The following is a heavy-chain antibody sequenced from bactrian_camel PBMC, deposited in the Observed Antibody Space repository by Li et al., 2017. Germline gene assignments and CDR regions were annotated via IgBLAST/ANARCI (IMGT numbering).Heavy chain of an antibody. CDR3: AAPSREGNLRVAPLGRMFFGY. Sequence: HVQLVESGGGSVQAGGSLTLSCVASGYTYGDNCLAWFRLAPGEEHKKVAGIYKPDGTTYYIDPVKGRFTISINKAKNTLTLQMNSLKPEDTAVYYCAAPSREGNLRVAPLGRMFFGYWGQGTQVTVS. CDR2: IYKPDGTT. V-gene: IGHV3S6*01. CDR1: GYTYGDNC. D-gene: IGHD5*01. J-gene: IGHJ6*01.